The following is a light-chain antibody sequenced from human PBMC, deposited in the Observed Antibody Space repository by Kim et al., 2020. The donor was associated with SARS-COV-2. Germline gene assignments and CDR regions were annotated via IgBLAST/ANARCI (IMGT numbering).Light chain of an antibody. V-gene: IGKV3-20*01. CDR3: QQYGSSET. Sequence: LSPGERATLSCRASQSVSSSYLAWYQQKPGQAPRLLIYGASSRATGIPDRFSGSGSGTDFTLTISRLEPEDFAVYYCQQYGSSETFGQGTKVDIK. CDR2: GAS. J-gene: IGKJ1*01. CDR1: QSVSSSY.